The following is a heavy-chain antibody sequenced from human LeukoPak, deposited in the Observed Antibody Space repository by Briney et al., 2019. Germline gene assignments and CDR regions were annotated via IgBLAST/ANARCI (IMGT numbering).Heavy chain of an antibody. CDR3: ARGHAYRGVYDAFDI. J-gene: IGHJ3*02. CDR2: MNPNSGNT. CDR1: GYTFTSYD. V-gene: IGHV1-8*03. D-gene: IGHD5-12*01. Sequence: ASVKVSCKASGYTFTSYDINWVRQATGQGLEWMGWMNPNSGNTGYAQKFQGRVTITRNTSISTGYMELSSLRSEDTAVYYCARGHAYRGVYDAFDIWGQGTMVTVSS.